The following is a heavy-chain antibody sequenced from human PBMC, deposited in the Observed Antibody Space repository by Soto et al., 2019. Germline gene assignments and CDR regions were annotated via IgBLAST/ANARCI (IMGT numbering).Heavy chain of an antibody. J-gene: IGHJ3*02. D-gene: IGHD3-3*01. CDR3: XXXXXXXXXFWSGDI. Sequence: QVQLVQSGAEVKKPGASVKVSCKASGYTFTSYGISWVRQAPGQGLXXMGWINAYNGNTNYAQKLQGRVTMTTDTXXXTAXXXXXXXXXXXXXXXXXXXXXXXXXXFWSGDIGGQGTMVTVSS. CDR1: GYTFTSYG. V-gene: IGHV1-18*01. CDR2: INAYNGNT.